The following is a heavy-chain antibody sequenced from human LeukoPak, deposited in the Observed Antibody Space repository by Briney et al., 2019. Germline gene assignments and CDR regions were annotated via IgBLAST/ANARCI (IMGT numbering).Heavy chain of an antibody. CDR3: ARDWDSVTVSYYFDY. Sequence: GGSLRLSCAASGFTFSSYGMHWVRQAPGKGLEWVAVIWYDGSNKYYADSVKDRFTISRDNSKNTLYLQMNSLRAEDTAVYYCARDWDSVTVSYYFDYWGQGTLVTVSS. J-gene: IGHJ4*02. CDR1: GFTFSSYG. D-gene: IGHD4-17*01. V-gene: IGHV3-33*01. CDR2: IWYDGSNK.